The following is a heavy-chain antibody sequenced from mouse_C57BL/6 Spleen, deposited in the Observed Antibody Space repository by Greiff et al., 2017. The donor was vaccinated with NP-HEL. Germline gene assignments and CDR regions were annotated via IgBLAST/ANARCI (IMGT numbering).Heavy chain of an antibody. J-gene: IGHJ4*01. V-gene: IGHV1-52*01. CDR3: ASRITTVYYAMDY. Sequence: QVQLQQPGAELVRPGSSVKLSCKASGYTFTSYWMHWVKQSPIQGLEWIGNIDPSDSETHYNQKFKDKATLTVDKSSSTAYMQLSSLTSEDSAVYYCASRITTVYYAMDYWGQGTSVTVSS. CDR1: GYTFTSYW. CDR2: IDPSDSET. D-gene: IGHD1-1*01.